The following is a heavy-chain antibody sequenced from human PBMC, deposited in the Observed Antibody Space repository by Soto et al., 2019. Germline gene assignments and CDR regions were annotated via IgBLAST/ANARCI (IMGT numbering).Heavy chain of an antibody. D-gene: IGHD6-19*01. J-gene: IGHJ4*02. CDR1: GYTLTELS. CDR2: FDPEDGET. Sequence: ASVKVSCKVSGYTLTELSMHWVRQAPGKGLEWMGGFDPEDGETIYAQKFQGRVTMTEDTSTDTAYMELSSLRSEDTAVYYCATGNGYSSGWYYFDYWGQGTLVTVSS. CDR3: ATGNGYSSGWYYFDY. V-gene: IGHV1-24*01.